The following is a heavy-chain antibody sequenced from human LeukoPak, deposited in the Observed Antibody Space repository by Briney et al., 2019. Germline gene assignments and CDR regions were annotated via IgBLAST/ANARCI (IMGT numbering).Heavy chain of an antibody. CDR2: ISYDGSST. Sequence: GGSLRLSCAASGFTFSSYAMHWVRQAPGKGLEWVAVISYDGSSTYYAASVKGRFTLSRDNSKNTLYLQMNSLRAEDTAVYSCASGAGVIPDYWGQGTLVTVSS. CDR3: ASGAGVIPDY. D-gene: IGHD3-22*01. CDR1: GFTFSSYA. J-gene: IGHJ4*02. V-gene: IGHV3-30-3*01.